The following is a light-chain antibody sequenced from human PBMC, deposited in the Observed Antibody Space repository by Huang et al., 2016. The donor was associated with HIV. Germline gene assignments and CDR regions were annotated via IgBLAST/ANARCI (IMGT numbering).Light chain of an antibody. V-gene: IGKV3-15*01. CDR2: GAS. Sequence: EIVMTQSPATLSVSPGERATLSCRASQSVSSNLAWYQQKPGQAPGLLIYGASTRATGIPARFSGSGSGTEFTLTISSLQSEDFAVYYCQQNNNWPPWTFGQGTKVEIK. CDR3: QQNNNWPPWT. CDR1: QSVSSN. J-gene: IGKJ1*01.